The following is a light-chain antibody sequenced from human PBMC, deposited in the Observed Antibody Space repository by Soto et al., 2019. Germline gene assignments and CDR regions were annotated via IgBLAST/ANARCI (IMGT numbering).Light chain of an antibody. Sequence: EIVLTQSPATLSLSPGERATLSCRASQSVSSYLAWYQQKPGQAPRLLIYDASNRANGIPARFRGRGSGTDFALPISSQEPEDFSVYYCQQGSNCPTWTFGKGTKVEI. CDR3: QQGSNCPTWT. V-gene: IGKV3-11*01. CDR1: QSVSSY. CDR2: DAS. J-gene: IGKJ1*01.